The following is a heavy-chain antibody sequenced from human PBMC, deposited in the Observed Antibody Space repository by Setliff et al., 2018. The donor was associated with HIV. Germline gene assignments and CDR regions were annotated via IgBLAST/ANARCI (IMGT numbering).Heavy chain of an antibody. Sequence: SETLSLTCTVSGGTINRSGYYWGWIRQPPGKGLEWIGSIYYSGSTYYNPSFNSRVTISVDTSKNQFSLKLYSVTAADTAMYYCVRSYDISDHSRHWYYWGQGTRVPSPQ. V-gene: IGHV4-39*01. CDR2: IYYSGST. CDR1: GGTINRSGYY. CDR3: VRSYDISDHSRHWYY. D-gene: IGHD3-22*01. J-gene: IGHJ4*02.